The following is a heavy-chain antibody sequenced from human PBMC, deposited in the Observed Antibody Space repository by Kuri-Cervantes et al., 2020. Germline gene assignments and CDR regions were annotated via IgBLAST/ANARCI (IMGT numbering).Heavy chain of an antibody. CDR1: GFTFSSYG. D-gene: IGHD6-6*01. Sequence: GGSLRPSCAASGFTFSSYGMHWVRQAPGKGLEWVAVISYEGSNKYYADSVKGRFTISRDNSKNTLYLQMNSLRAEDTAVYYCARDESAARPLYYYGMDVWGQGTTVTGAS. J-gene: IGHJ6*01. CDR2: ISYEGSNK. V-gene: IGHV3-30*03. CDR3: ARDESAARPLYYYGMDV.